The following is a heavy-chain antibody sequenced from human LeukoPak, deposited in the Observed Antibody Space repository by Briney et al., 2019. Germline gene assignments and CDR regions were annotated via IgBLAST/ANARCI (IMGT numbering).Heavy chain of an antibody. CDR2: ISRDSTDI. CDR3: AKDLPAAVD. V-gene: IGHV3-21*01. CDR1: GFSFSSYT. D-gene: IGHD2-2*01. J-gene: IGHJ4*02. Sequence: GGSLRLSCVAYGFSFSSYTMSWVRQAPGKGLEWVSFISRDSTDIYHAVSVKGRFTISRDNARNSLYLQMNSLRVEDTAVYYCAKDLPAAVDWGQGTLVTVSS.